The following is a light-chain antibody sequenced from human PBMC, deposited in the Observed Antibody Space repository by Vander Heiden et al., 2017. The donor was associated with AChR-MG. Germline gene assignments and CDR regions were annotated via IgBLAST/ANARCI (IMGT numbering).Light chain of an antibody. J-gene: IGKJ1*01. Sequence: EIVMTQSPATLSVSPGERATLPCRASQSVSSNLAWYQQKPGQAPRLLIYGASTRATGIPARFSGSGSGTEFTLTISSLQSEDFAVYYCQQYNNWPRTFAQWIKVEIK. CDR2: GAS. V-gene: IGKV3-15*01. CDR1: QSVSSN. CDR3: QQYNNWPRT.